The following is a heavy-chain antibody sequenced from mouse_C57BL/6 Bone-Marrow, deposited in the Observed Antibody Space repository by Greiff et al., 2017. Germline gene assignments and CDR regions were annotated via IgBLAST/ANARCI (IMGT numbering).Heavy chain of an antibody. Sequence: EVQLQQSVAELVRPGASVKLSCTASGYNIKNTYMHWVKQRPEQGLEWIGRIDPANGSTKYDPKFQGKATITADTSSNTAYLQLSSLTSADAAIYYCARAHFYDGYCGYFDYWGQGTTLTVSS. V-gene: IGHV14-3*01. J-gene: IGHJ2*01. D-gene: IGHD2-3*01. CDR2: IDPANGST. CDR3: ARAHFYDGYCGYFDY. CDR1: GYNIKNTY.